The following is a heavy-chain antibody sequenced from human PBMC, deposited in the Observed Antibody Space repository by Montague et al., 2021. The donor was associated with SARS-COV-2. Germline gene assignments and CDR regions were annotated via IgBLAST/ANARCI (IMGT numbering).Heavy chain of an antibody. Sequence: SETLSLTCTVSGGSISSSTYYWGFIRQPPDKGRVWIGTIFYSRSTYYNPSLKSRVTISVDMSKNQFSLKLNSVTAADTAVYYCVGGYCGNYRCYAVDYWGQGTLVTVSS. V-gene: IGHV4-39*01. CDR2: IFYSRST. D-gene: IGHD2-2*01. J-gene: IGHJ4*02. CDR3: VGGYCGNYRCYAVDY. CDR1: GGSISSSTYY.